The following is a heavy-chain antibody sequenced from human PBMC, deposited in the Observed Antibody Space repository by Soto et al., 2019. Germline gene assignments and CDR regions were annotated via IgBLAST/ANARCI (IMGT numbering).Heavy chain of an antibody. Sequence: SETLSLTCTVSGGSISSGDYYWSWIRQPPGKGLEWIGYIYYSGSTYYNPSLKSRVTISVDTSKNQFSLKLSSVTAADTAVYYCARVRVVSDYGMDVWGQGTTVTVSS. CDR1: GGSISSGDYY. J-gene: IGHJ6*02. D-gene: IGHD6-19*01. CDR2: IYYSGST. V-gene: IGHV4-30-4*01. CDR3: ARVRVVSDYGMDV.